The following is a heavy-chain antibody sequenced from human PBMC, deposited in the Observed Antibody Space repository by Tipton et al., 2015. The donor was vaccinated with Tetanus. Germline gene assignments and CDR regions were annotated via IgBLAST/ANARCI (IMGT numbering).Heavy chain of an antibody. CDR2: IYYSGST. D-gene: IGHD5-18*01. V-gene: IGHV4-59*08. CDR3: ARQKRGYSYGAFDH. CDR1: GGSISSYY. J-gene: IGHJ4*02. Sequence: LRLSCTVSGGSISSYYWSWIRQPPGKGLEWIGYIYYSGSTNYNPSLKSRVTISVDTSKNQFSLKLSSVTAADTAVYYCARQKRGYSYGAFDHWGQGTLVTVSS.